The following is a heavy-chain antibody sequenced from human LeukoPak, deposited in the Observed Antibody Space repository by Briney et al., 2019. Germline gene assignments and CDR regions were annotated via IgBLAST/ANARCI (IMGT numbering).Heavy chain of an antibody. V-gene: IGHV3-7*04. CDR2: IKQDGSEK. J-gene: IGHJ6*02. CDR3: ARDSGSGSLSLWYYYYGMDV. Sequence: PGGSLRPSCAASGFTFSSYWMSWVRQAPGKGLEWVANIKQDGSEKYYVDSVKGRFTISRDNAKNSLYLQMNSLRAEDTAVYYCARDSGSGSLSLWYYYYGMDVWGQGTTVTVSS. CDR1: GFTFSSYW. D-gene: IGHD3-10*01.